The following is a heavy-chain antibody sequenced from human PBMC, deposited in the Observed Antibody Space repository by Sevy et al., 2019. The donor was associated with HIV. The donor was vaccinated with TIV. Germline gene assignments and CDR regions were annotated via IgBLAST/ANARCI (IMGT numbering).Heavy chain of an antibody. Sequence: GGSLRLSCAASGLTFSSYAMHWVRQAPGKGLEWVAVISYDGSNKYYADSVKGRFTISRDNSKNTLYLQMNSLRAEDTAVYYCARMPVVVVAKYYGMDVWGQGTTVTVSS. J-gene: IGHJ6*02. V-gene: IGHV3-30*04. CDR3: ARMPVVVVAKYYGMDV. CDR2: ISYDGSNK. D-gene: IGHD2-15*01. CDR1: GLTFSSYA.